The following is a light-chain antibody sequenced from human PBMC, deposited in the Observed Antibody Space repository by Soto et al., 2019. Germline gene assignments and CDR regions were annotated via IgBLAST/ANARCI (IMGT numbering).Light chain of an antibody. CDR3: QHYDIASGT. V-gene: IGKV1-5*01. CDR1: QSIGVW. CDR2: DAS. J-gene: IGKJ1*01. Sequence: DIQMTQSPSTLSSSVGDIVTITCRSSQSIGVWLAWYQQKPGRAPKLLIYDASTLQRGVPSRFSGSGSGTEFTLNISSLQPEDFETYYCQHYDIASGTFGQGTKVDIK.